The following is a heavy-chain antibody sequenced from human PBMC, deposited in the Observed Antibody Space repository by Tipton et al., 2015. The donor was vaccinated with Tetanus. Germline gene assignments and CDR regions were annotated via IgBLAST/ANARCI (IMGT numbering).Heavy chain of an antibody. Sequence: GLVKPSETLSLTRTVSGGSFSLYYWNWVRQSPGKGLEWIGEISHSGSSSYSPSLKSRVTISVDTSKNQFSLKLSSVTAADTAVYYCARGTGDYWGQGTLVTVSS. CDR2: ISHSGSS. J-gene: IGHJ4*02. CDR3: ARGTGDY. V-gene: IGHV4-34*01. D-gene: IGHD1-14*01. CDR1: GGSFSLYY.